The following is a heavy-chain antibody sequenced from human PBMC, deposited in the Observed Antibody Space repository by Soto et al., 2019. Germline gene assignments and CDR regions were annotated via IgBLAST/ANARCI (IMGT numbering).Heavy chain of an antibody. CDR1: GLTFSRYI. Sequence: PGGSLRLSCAASGLTFSRYIISLVRQAPGKGLEWVSYISSSSSTIYYADSVRGRFTISRDKSKNTIYLQMSSLTVEDTATYYCLRWSGYGDWWAQGTLVTVSS. V-gene: IGHV3-48*01. J-gene: IGHJ4*02. CDR3: LRWSGYGDW. D-gene: IGHD5-18*01. CDR2: ISSSSSTI.